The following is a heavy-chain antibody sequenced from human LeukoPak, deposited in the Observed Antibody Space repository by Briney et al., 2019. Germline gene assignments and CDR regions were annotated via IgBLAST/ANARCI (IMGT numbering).Heavy chain of an antibody. D-gene: IGHD5-24*01. CDR3: ARAGDGYKKFDY. CDR2: TYYRSKWYN. V-gene: IGHV6-1*01. CDR1: GDSVSTNSVT. J-gene: IGHJ4*02. Sequence: SQTLSLTCAISGDSVSTNSVTWNWIRQSPSRGLEWLGTTYYRSKWYNDYAISVQSRITINPDTSKNQFSLQLNSVTPEDTSVYYCARAGDGYKKFDYWGQGILVTVSS.